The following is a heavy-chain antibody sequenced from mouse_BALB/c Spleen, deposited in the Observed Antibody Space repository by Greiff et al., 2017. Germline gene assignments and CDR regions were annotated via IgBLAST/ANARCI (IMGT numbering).Heavy chain of an antibody. Sequence: EVHLVESGPGLVKPSQSLSLTCSVTGYSITSGYYWNWIRQFPGNKLEWMGYISYDGSNNYNPSLKNRISITRDTSKNKFFLKLNSVTTEDTATYYCAFPGFDNWGQGTTLTVSS. CDR1: GYSITSGYY. CDR2: ISYDGSN. V-gene: IGHV3-6*02. J-gene: IGHJ2*01. CDR3: AFPGFDN.